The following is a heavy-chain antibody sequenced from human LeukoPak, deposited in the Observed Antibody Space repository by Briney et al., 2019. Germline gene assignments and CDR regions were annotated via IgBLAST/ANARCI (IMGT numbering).Heavy chain of an antibody. CDR1: GLTFSSYA. D-gene: IGHD4-23*01. V-gene: IGHV3-23*01. Sequence: PGGSLRLSCAASGLTFSSYAMSWDRQAPGKGLEWVSSISGSGGSTYYADSVKGRFTISRNNSKNLLYLQMNSLRDEDTAVYYCARGASTVVTPDSWGQSTLVTVSS. J-gene: IGHJ4*02. CDR3: ARGASTVVTPDS. CDR2: ISGSGGST.